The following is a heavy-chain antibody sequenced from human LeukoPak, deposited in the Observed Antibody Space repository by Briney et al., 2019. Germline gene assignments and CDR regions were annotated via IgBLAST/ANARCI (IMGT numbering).Heavy chain of an antibody. V-gene: IGHV1-8*01. D-gene: IGHD6-19*01. CDR2: MNPNSGNT. J-gene: IGHJ6*02. CDR1: GYTFTSYD. Sequence: ASVKVSCKASGYTFTSYDINWVRQATGQGLEWMGWMNPNSGNTGYAQKFQGRVTMTRNTSISTAYMELSSLRSEDTAVYYCARGSSGWNYYYYSMDVWGQGTTVTVSS. CDR3: ARGSSGWNYYYYSMDV.